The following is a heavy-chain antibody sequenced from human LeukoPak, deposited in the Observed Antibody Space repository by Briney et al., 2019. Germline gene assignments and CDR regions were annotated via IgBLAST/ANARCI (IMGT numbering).Heavy chain of an antibody. Sequence: GGSLRLSCAASGFIFSTYAMYWGRQAPGKGLEWVSAISGRSDNTYYADSVKGRFTLSRDSSKNTLYLQMNSLRADDTAVYYCAKWGDYDVLTGYYVSDFWGQGTLVTVSS. CDR2: ISGRSDNT. J-gene: IGHJ4*02. CDR3: AKWGDYDVLTGYYVSDF. CDR1: GFIFSTYA. D-gene: IGHD3-9*01. V-gene: IGHV3-23*01.